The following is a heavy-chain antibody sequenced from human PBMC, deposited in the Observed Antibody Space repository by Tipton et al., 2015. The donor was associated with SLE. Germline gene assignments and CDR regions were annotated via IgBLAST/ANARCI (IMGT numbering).Heavy chain of an antibody. V-gene: IGHV4-61*02. J-gene: IGHJ4*02. CDR1: GGSISSGSYY. CDR2: IYTSGST. Sequence: LRLSCTVSGGSISSGSYYWSWIRQPAGKGLEWIGRIYTSGSTNYNPSLKSRVTISVDTSMNQFSLKLSSVTAADTAVYYCAREDGRYYFDYWGQGTLVTVSS. D-gene: IGHD5-24*01. CDR3: AREDGRYYFDY.